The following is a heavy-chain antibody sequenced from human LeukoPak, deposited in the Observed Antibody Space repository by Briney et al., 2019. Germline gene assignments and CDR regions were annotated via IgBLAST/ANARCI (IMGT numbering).Heavy chain of an antibody. CDR3: ARDYDSRGYGMDV. Sequence: KPGGSLRLSCAASGFTFSSYSMSWVRQAPGKGLEWVSSISSSSSYIYYADSVKGRFTISRDNAKNSLYLQMNSLRAEDTAVYYCARDYDSRGYGMDVWGQGTTVTVSS. CDR1: GFTFSSYS. D-gene: IGHD3-22*01. V-gene: IGHV3-21*01. J-gene: IGHJ6*02. CDR2: ISSSSSYI.